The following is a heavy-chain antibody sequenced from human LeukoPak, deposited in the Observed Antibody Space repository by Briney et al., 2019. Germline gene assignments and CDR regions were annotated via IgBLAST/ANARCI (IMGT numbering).Heavy chain of an antibody. Sequence: GGSLRLSCAASGFTFSSYAMSWVRQAPGKGLEWVSAISGSGGSTYYADSVKGRFTISRDNSKNTLYLQMNSLRAEDTAVYYCAKDPDYGGNSDGVGYWGQGTLVTVSS. CDR2: ISGSGGST. CDR3: AKDPDYGGNSDGVGY. D-gene: IGHD4-23*01. CDR1: GFTFSSYA. V-gene: IGHV3-23*01. J-gene: IGHJ4*02.